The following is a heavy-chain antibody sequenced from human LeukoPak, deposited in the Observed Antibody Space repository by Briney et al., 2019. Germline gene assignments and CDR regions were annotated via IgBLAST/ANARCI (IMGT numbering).Heavy chain of an antibody. D-gene: IGHD6-6*01. Sequence: GPSLRPFCAASGFTFTSYSMSWARQPPREGMECLSSALLVGQSTYYADSVKGRVTISRDNSKNTLYLKMDSLRAEDTAVYYCAKDPLSSLAAPNFDYWGQGTLVTVSS. CDR1: GFTFTSYS. CDR2: ALLVGQST. J-gene: IGHJ4*02. CDR3: AKDPLSSLAAPNFDY. V-gene: IGHV3-23*01.